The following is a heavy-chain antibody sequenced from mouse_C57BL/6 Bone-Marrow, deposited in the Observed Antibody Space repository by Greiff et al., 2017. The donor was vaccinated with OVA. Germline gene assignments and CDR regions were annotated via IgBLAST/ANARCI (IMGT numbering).Heavy chain of an antibody. CDR2: IWSGGST. CDR1: GFSLTSYG. J-gene: IGHJ1*03. V-gene: IGHV2-2*01. CDR3: ARRNYGSSTWYFDV. Sequence: VQLQQSGPGLVQPSQSLSITCTVSGFSLTSYGVHWVRQSPGQGLEWLGVIWSGGSTAYNAAFISRQSISKDKSKRQVFFKMNKLQADDTAIYYGARRNYGSSTWYFDVWGTGTTVTVSS. D-gene: IGHD1-1*01.